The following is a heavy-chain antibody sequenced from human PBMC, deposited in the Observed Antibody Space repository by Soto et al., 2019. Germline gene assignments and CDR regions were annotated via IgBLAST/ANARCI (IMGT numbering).Heavy chain of an antibody. CDR2: ISSSSSYI. J-gene: IGHJ4*02. V-gene: IGHV3-21*01. CDR3: ASHPRDSSGYWYYFDD. CDR1: GFTFSSYS. D-gene: IGHD3-22*01. Sequence: GGSLRLSCAASGFTFSSYSMNWVRQVPGKGLEWVSSISSSSSYIYYADSVKGRFTISRDNAKNSLYLQMNSLRAEDTAVYYCASHPRDSSGYWYYFDDWGQGTLVTVSS.